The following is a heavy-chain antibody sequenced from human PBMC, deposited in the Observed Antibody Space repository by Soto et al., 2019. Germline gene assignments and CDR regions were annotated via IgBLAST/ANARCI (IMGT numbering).Heavy chain of an antibody. CDR3: AKDGRGSGSHYNSFGY. CDR1: GFTVGNNY. CDR2: IYSTGTT. Sequence: EVQLVESGGGLIQPGGSLKLSCAASGFTVGNNYMSWVRQAPGKGLEWVSLIYSTGTTKYADSVKGRFTVSRDTAKNTLYLQMNSLRAEDTAVDYCAKDGRGSGSHYNSFGYWGQGTLVTVSS. V-gene: IGHV3-53*01. J-gene: IGHJ4*02. D-gene: IGHD3-10*01.